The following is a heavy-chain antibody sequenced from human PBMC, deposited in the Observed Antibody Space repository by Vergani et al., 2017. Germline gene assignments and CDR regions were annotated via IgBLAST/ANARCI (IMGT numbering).Heavy chain of an antibody. Sequence: QVTLRESGPALVKPTQTLTLTCTFSGFSLSTSGMCVSWIRQPPGKALEWLALIDWDDDKYYSTSLKTRLTISKDTSKNQVVLTMTNMDPVDTATYFCARSYYYDSSGSFTLDYWGQGTLVTVSS. CDR2: IDWDDDK. J-gene: IGHJ4*02. V-gene: IGHV2-70*01. CDR1: GFSLSTSGMC. CDR3: ARSYYYDSSGSFTLDY. D-gene: IGHD3-22*01.